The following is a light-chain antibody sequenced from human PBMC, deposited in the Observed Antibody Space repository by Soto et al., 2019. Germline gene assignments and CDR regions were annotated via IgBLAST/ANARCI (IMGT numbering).Light chain of an antibody. CDR1: QSVSSY. V-gene: IGKV3-11*01. Sequence: EIVLTQSPATLSLSPGERATLSCRASQSVSSYLAWYQQKPGQAPRLLIYDASNRAPGIPARFSGSGSGTDFTLTISSLEPEDFAVYYCQQRSNWPPSITFGQGTRLEIK. CDR2: DAS. J-gene: IGKJ5*01. CDR3: QQRSNWPPSIT.